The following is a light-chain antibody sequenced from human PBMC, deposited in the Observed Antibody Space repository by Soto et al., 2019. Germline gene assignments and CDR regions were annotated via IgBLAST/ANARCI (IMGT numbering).Light chain of an antibody. J-gene: IGKJ2*01. V-gene: IGKV1-5*03. Sequence: DIQMTQSPSTLSASVGDIVAISCRSSQSVSGWLTWYQQKPGKVPKLLLYQASTLEDGVPSRFSGRGSGTEFSLTINSRQPDDSAANYCQHYNDYSYTFGPGTNLEIK. CDR2: QAS. CDR1: QSVSGW. CDR3: QHYNDYSYT.